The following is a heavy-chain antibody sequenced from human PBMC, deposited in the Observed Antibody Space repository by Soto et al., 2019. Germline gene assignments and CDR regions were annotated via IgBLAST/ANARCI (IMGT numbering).Heavy chain of an antibody. Sequence: PQSLTCTVSGCTIRSGVYYWSWIRQHPGNGLEWIGYIYYSGSTYYNPSLKSRVTISVDTSKNQFSLKLSSVTAADTAVDYCGRGGGINWFDPLGKGTLVTVSS. D-gene: IGHD1-20*01. V-gene: IGHV4-31*03. J-gene: IGHJ5*02. CDR2: IYYSGST. CDR3: GRGGGINWFDP. CDR1: GCTIRSGVYY.